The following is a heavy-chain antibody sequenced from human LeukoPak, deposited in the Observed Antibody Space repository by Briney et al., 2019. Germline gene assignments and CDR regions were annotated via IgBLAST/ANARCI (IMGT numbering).Heavy chain of an antibody. CDR3: ARDGTGPHYDILTGYYERPNRDDY. J-gene: IGHJ4*02. Sequence: GGSLRLSCAASGFTFSSYWMSWVRQAPRKGLEWVANIKQDGSEKYYVDSVKGRFTISRDNAKNSLYLQMNSLRAEDTAVYYCARDGTGPHYDILTGYYERPNRDDYWGQGTLVTVSS. V-gene: IGHV3-7*01. CDR2: IKQDGSEK. D-gene: IGHD3-9*01. CDR1: GFTFSSYW.